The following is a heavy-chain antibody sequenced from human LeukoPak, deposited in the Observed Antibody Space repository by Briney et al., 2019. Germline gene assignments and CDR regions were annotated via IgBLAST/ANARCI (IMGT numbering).Heavy chain of an antibody. V-gene: IGHV3-21*04. D-gene: IGHD2-21*01. Sequence: GGSLRLSCAASGFTFSSYSMNWVRQAPGKGLGWVSSISSSSSYIYYADSVKGRFTISRDNAKNSLYLQMNSLRAEDTAVYYCAKHSFPGDFFTDYWGPGTLVTVSS. CDR1: GFTFSSYS. J-gene: IGHJ4*02. CDR3: AKHSFPGDFFTDY. CDR2: ISSSSSYI.